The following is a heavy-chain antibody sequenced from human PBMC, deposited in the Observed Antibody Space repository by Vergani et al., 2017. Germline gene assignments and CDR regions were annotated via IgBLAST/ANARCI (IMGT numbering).Heavy chain of an antibody. J-gene: IGHJ6*03. Sequence: QVQLQQWGAGLLKPSETLSLICAVYGGSFSGYYWSWSRQPPGKGLEWIGEINHSGSTNYNPSLKSRVTISVDTSKNQFSLKLSSVTAADTAVYYCARVQELYDFWSGYRVRYYYYMDVWGKGP. V-gene: IGHV4-34*01. CDR3: ARVQELYDFWSGYRVRYYYYMDV. CDR1: GGSFSGYY. CDR2: INHSGST. D-gene: IGHD3-3*01.